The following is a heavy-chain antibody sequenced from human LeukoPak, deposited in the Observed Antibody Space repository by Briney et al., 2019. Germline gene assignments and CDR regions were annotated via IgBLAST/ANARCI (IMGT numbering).Heavy chain of an antibody. CDR2: INPNSGGT. Sequence: GASVKVSCKASGYTFTGYYMHWVRQAPGQGLEWMGWINPNSGGTNYAQKFQGRVTMTRDTSISTAYMELSRLRPDDTAVYYCAREGRYFDWLQDDYWGQGTLVTVSS. CDR1: GYTFTGYY. CDR3: AREGRYFDWLQDDY. V-gene: IGHV1-2*02. D-gene: IGHD3-9*01. J-gene: IGHJ4*02.